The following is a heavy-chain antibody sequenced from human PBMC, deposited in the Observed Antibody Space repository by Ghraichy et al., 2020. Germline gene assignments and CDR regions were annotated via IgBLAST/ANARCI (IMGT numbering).Heavy chain of an antibody. J-gene: IGHJ6*02. V-gene: IGHV3-48*02. CDR3: ARGSRVVRFYYYDGMDV. D-gene: IGHD4-23*01. CDR2: ITSSSSYI. CDR1: GFTFSSYS. Sequence: GGSLRLSCVGSGFTFSSYSMNWVRQSPGKGLEWVSYITSSSSYISYADSVKGRFTISRDNAQNSLYLQMNSLRDEDTAVYYCARGSRVVRFYYYDGMDVWGQGTTVAVSS.